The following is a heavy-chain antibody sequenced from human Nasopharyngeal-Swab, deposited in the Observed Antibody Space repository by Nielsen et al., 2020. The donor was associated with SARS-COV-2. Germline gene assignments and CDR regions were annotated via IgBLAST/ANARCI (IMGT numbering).Heavy chain of an antibody. CDR3: ARRGYSLLERKNWFDP. Sequence: SETLSLTCTVSGGSISSYYWSWIRQPPGKGLEWIGYIYYSGSTNYNPSLKSRVTISVDTSKNQFSLKVSSVTAADTAVYYCARRGYSLLERKNWFDPWGQGTLVTVSS. J-gene: IGHJ5*02. V-gene: IGHV4-59*12. CDR1: GGSISSYY. D-gene: IGHD5-18*01. CDR2: IYYSGST.